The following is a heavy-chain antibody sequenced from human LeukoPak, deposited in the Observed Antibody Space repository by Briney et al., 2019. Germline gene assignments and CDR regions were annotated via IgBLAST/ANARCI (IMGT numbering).Heavy chain of an antibody. Sequence: SETLSLTCTVSGGSISSGGYYWSWIRQHPGKGLEWIGYIYYSGSTYYNPSLKSRVTISVDTSKNQFSLKPSSVTAADTAVYYCARGLDYYDSSGYYNAFDIWGQGTMVTVSS. D-gene: IGHD3-22*01. J-gene: IGHJ3*02. CDR1: GGSISSGGYY. CDR2: IYYSGST. V-gene: IGHV4-31*03. CDR3: ARGLDYYDSSGYYNAFDI.